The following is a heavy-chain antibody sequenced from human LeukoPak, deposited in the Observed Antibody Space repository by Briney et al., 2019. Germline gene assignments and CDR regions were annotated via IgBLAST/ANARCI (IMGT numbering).Heavy chain of an antibody. J-gene: IGHJ4*02. CDR3: ARVLRGAAETLVY. CDR1: GGSFSNGAFK. Sequence: SETLSLTCTVSGGSFSNGAFKWSRLRPHQGQGLEWVGYIYYSGSTFYSPSLQSRVTISVDTSKNQFSLRLSSVTAADTAVYYCARVLRGAAETLVYWGQGTLVIVSS. D-gene: IGHD3-10*01. V-gene: IGHV4-31*03. CDR2: IYYSGST.